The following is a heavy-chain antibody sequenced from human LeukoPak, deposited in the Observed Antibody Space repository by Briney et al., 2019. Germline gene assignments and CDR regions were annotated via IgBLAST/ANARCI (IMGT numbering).Heavy chain of an antibody. J-gene: IGHJ4*02. Sequence: GRSLRLSCAASGFTFDDYAMQWVRQAPGKGLEWVSGISWNSGSIGYADSVKGRFTISRGNAKNSLYLQMNSLRAEDTALYYCAKDIGYSSGWYDYWGQGTLATVSS. V-gene: IGHV3-9*01. CDR3: AKDIGYSSGWYDY. CDR2: ISWNSGSI. CDR1: GFTFDDYA. D-gene: IGHD6-19*01.